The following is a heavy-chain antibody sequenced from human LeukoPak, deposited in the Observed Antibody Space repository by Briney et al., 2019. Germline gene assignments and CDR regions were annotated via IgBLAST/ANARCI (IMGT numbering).Heavy chain of an antibody. V-gene: IGHV4-34*01. CDR1: GGSFSGYY. CDR3: ARGQRWLREDAFDI. CDR2: INHSAST. D-gene: IGHD5-24*01. Sequence: SETLSLTCAVYGGSFSGYYWSWIRQPPGKGLEWIGEINHSASTNYNPSLKGRVTISVDTSKNQFSLKLSSVTAADTAVYYCARGQRWLREDAFDIWGQGTMVTVSS. J-gene: IGHJ3*02.